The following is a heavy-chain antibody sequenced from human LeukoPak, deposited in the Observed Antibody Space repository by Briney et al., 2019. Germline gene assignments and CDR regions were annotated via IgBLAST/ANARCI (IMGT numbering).Heavy chain of an antibody. CDR1: GFTFNMYS. Sequence: GGSLRLSCAASGFTFNMYSMNWVRQAPGKGLEWISYISSSSDTIFYADSVRGRFTISRDNGKNSLYLQMNTLRAEDTAVYYCTRDAYSINYYYNGMDVWGQGTTVIVSS. D-gene: IGHD4-11*01. CDR3: TRDAYSINYYYNGMDV. V-gene: IGHV3-48*01. CDR2: ISSSSDTI. J-gene: IGHJ6*02.